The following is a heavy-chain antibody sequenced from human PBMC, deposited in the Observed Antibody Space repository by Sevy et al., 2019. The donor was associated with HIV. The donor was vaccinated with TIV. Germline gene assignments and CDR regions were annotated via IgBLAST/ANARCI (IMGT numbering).Heavy chain of an antibody. Sequence: GGSLRLSCTASGFTFGDYAMSWFRQAPGKGLEWVGFIRSKAYGGTTEYAASVKGRFTISRHDSKSIAYLQMNSLKTEDTAVYYCTRELRFLEWLPRHYGMDVWGQGTTVTVSS. CDR1: GFTFGDYA. CDR3: TRELRFLEWLPRHYGMDV. J-gene: IGHJ6*02. CDR2: IRSKAYGGTT. V-gene: IGHV3-49*03. D-gene: IGHD3-3*01.